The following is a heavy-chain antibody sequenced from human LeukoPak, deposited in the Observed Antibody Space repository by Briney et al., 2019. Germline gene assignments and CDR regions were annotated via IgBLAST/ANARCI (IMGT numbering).Heavy chain of an antibody. V-gene: IGHV3-7*01. CDR3: ARDRWGYSYGGD. CDR2: IKEDGSEK. CDR1: GFVYSAFW. Sequence: GGSLRLSCAASGFVYSAFWMSWVRQAPGKGLEWVANIKEDGSEKYYVDSVKGRFTISRDNARNSLYLQMNSLRAEDMAVYYCARDRWGYSYGGDWGQGTLVTVSS. J-gene: IGHJ4*02. D-gene: IGHD5-18*01.